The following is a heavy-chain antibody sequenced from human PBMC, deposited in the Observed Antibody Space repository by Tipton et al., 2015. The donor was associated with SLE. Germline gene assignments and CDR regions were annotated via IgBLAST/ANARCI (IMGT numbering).Heavy chain of an antibody. Sequence: AVSGFTFGRSWMSWVRQVPGKGLEFVGNINQDGSQKNLMDSVKGRFTISRDNAKNSFYLQMNSLRAEDTAVYYCAQDLFYDSSSPPGDWGQGTLVTVSS. CDR2: INQDGSQK. D-gene: IGHD3-22*01. V-gene: IGHV3-7*03. J-gene: IGHJ4*02. CDR1: GFTFGRSW. CDR3: AQDLFYDSSSPPGD.